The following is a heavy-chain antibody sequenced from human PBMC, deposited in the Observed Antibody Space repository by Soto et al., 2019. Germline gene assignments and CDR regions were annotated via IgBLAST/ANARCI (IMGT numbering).Heavy chain of an antibody. CDR2: IYYSGST. Sequence: PSETLSLTCTVSGGSISSGDYYWSWIRQPPGKGLEWIGYIYYSGSTYYKPSLKSRVTISVDTSKNQFSLKLSSVTAANTAVFYCARVGGSGATTIDYWGRGTLVTVSS. CDR1: GGSISSGDYY. V-gene: IGHV4-30-4*01. D-gene: IGHD3-10*01. J-gene: IGHJ4*02. CDR3: ARVGGSGATTIDY.